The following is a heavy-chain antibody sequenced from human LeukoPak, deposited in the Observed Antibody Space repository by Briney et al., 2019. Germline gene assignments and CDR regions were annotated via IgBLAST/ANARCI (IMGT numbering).Heavy chain of an antibody. J-gene: IGHJ4*02. CDR1: GFTFNTYW. Sequence: GGSLRLSCAPSGFTFNTYWMHWGRQAPGKGLVWVARVNREGTTTTYADSVKGRFTISRDNAKNTLYLQMNNLRAEDTAVYYCARDLDWILFDYWGQGTLVTVSS. CDR3: ARDLDWILFDY. CDR2: VNREGTTT. D-gene: IGHD3-9*01. V-gene: IGHV3-74*03.